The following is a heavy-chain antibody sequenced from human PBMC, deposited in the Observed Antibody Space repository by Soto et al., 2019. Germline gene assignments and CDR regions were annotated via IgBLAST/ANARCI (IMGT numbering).Heavy chain of an antibody. CDR3: ARVLSGDWYYYYGMDV. J-gene: IGHJ6*02. D-gene: IGHD3-9*01. CDR2: ISYDGSNK. Sequence: LRLSCTASGFTFIKYALQLVRQAPVKGLEWVAVISYDGSNKDSADSVKGRFTISRDNSKNTLFLQMNSLRVEDTAVYYCARVLSGDWYYYYGMDVWGQGTSVTVSS. CDR1: GFTFIKYA. V-gene: IGHV3-30-3*01.